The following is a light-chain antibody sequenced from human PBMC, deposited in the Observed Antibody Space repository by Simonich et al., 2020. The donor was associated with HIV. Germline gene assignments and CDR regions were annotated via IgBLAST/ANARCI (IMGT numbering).Light chain of an antibody. CDR1: SSDVGGYNY. Sequence: QSALTQPASVSGSPGQSVTISCTGTSSDVGGYNYGSWYQQHPGKAPKLMIYEVSKRPSGVPDRFSDSKSGNTASLTVSGLQAEDEADYYCSSYAGSNNYVFGTGTKVTVL. J-gene: IGLJ1*01. CDR3: SSYAGSNNYV. CDR2: EVS. V-gene: IGLV2-8*01.